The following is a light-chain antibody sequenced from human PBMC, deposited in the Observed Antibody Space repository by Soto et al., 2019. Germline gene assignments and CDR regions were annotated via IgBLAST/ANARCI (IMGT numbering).Light chain of an antibody. CDR1: QSVSIN. CDR3: QQYDNWPPKT. CDR2: GAS. J-gene: IGKJ1*01. V-gene: IGKV3-15*01. Sequence: EVVLTQSPATLSVSPGERATLSCRATQSVSINLAWYQQKSGQAPRLLIYGASTRASGVPARFSGSGSGTEFTLTISSLQSEDFAVYYCQQYDNWPPKTFGRGTKVEIK.